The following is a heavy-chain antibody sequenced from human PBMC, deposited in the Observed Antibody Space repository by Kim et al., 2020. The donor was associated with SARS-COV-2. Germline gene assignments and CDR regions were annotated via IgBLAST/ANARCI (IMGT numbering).Heavy chain of an antibody. V-gene: IGHV3-48*04. CDR1: GFTFSSYS. D-gene: IGHD5-18*01. CDR3: VRALCCSTFGYHY. J-gene: IGHJ4*01. Sequence: GGSLRLSCAASGFTFSSYSMNWVRQAPGKGLEWVSYITSSSSTIYYVDSVKGRVTISRDNAQNSLFLQMNSLSAEDTAVYYCVRALCCSTFGYHYLGQG. CDR2: ITSSSSTI.